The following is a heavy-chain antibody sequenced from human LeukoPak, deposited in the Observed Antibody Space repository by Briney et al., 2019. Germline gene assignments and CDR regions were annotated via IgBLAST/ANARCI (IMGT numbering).Heavy chain of an antibody. CDR1: GYIFTESY. V-gene: IGHV1-2*06. J-gene: IGHJ4*02. CDR3: ARGTTEGDY. Sequence: ASVKVSCKASGYIFTESYIHWVRQAPGQGLEWMGRINPNRGGTNYAQNFQGRVTMTRDTSITTAYMEVTRLTSDDTAVSYCARGTTEGDYWGQGTLVTVSS. CDR2: INPNRGGT. D-gene: IGHD1-1*01.